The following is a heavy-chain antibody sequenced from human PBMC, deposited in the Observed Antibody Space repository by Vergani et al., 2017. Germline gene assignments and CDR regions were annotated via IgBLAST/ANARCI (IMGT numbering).Heavy chain of an antibody. CDR3: ARAVYDFWSGYWNYCDY. CDR1: GYTFTSYG. J-gene: IGHJ4*02. CDR2: ISAYNGNT. Sequence: QVQLVQSGAEVKKPGASVKVSCKASGYTFTSYGISWVRQAPGQGLEWMGWISAYNGNTNYAQKLQGRVTMTTDTSTRTAYMELRSLRSDDTAVYYCARAVYDFWSGYWNYCDYWGQGTLVTVSS. D-gene: IGHD3-3*01. V-gene: IGHV1-18*01.